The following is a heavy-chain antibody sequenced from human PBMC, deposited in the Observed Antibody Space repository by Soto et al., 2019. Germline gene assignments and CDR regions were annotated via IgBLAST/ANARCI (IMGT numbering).Heavy chain of an antibody. CDR2: ISYSGST. D-gene: IGHD6-25*01. V-gene: IGHV4-59*08. J-gene: IGHJ1*01. Sequence: SETLSLTCTVSGGSISNYYWSWIRQPPGKGLECIGYISYSGSTNYNPSLKSRVTMSVDTSKNQFSLRLSSVTAADTAIYYCARHELSGQGHWGQGTQVTVSS. CDR3: ARHELSGQGH. CDR1: GGSISNYY.